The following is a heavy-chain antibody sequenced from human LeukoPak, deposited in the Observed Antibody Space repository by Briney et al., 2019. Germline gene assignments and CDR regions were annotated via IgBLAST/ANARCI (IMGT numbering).Heavy chain of an antibody. V-gene: IGHV4-39*01. Sequence: SETLSLTCTVSGGSVSSHRYYWGWLRQPPGKGLEWIGSVYYSGSTYYDPSLKSRVVISVDTSKNQFSLKLSSVTAADTAVYYCARRKRYSSLGAFDIWGQGTMVTVSS. D-gene: IGHD3-9*01. CDR1: GGSVSSHRYY. J-gene: IGHJ3*02. CDR3: ARRKRYSSLGAFDI. CDR2: VYYSGST.